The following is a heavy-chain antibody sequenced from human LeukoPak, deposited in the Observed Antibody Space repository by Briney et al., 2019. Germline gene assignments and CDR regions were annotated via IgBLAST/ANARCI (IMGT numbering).Heavy chain of an antibody. CDR2: ISYDGSNK. V-gene: IGHV3-30*03. J-gene: IGHJ6*02. CDR1: GFTFSSYS. Sequence: GGSLRLSCAASGFTFSSYSMNWVRQAPGKGLEWVAVISYDGSNKYYADSVKGRFTISRDNSKNTLYLQMNSLRAEDTAVYYCARDKGVGATVYYYGMDVWGQGTTVTVSS. D-gene: IGHD1-26*01. CDR3: ARDKGVGATVYYYGMDV.